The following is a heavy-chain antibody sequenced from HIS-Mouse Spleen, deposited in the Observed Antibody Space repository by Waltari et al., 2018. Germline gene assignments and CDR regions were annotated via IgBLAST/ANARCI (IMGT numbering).Heavy chain of an antibody. V-gene: IGHV4-39*07. CDR2: IYYSGST. D-gene: IGHD6-13*01. Sequence: QLQLQESGPGLVKPSETLSLTCTVSGGSISSSSYYWGWIRQPPGKGLGWIGSIYYSGSTYYNPSLKGRVTLSVDTSKTQFSLKLSSVTAADTAVYYCAREIPYSSSWYDWYFDLWGRGTLVTVSS. J-gene: IGHJ2*01. CDR3: AREIPYSSSWYDWYFDL. CDR1: GGSISSSSYY.